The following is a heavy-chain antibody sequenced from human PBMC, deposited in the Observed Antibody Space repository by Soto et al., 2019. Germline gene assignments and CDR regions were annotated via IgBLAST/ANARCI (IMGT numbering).Heavy chain of an antibody. Sequence: QVQLQESGPGLVKPSETLSLTCTVSGGSLSSYYWSWIRQPPGKGLEWIGYIYYSGSTNYNPSLKSRVTISVDTSKNQFSLKLSSVTAADTAVYYCARAWGFYCDYWGQGTLDTVSS. D-gene: IGHD1-26*01. CDR3: ARAWGFYCDY. J-gene: IGHJ4*02. CDR1: GGSLSSYY. V-gene: IGHV4-59*01. CDR2: IYYSGST.